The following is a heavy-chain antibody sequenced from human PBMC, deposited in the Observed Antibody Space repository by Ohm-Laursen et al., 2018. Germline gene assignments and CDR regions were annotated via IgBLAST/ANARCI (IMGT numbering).Heavy chain of an antibody. CDR2: INQDISSK. Sequence: GSLRLSCAASGFTFRNYCMTWVRQAPGKGLEWVANINQDISSKYYVASVRGRFTISRDNAKNLVYLQMNSLKADDTAVYYCAKFGYNGWDIDYWGQGTLVTVSS. D-gene: IGHD5-24*01. CDR1: GFTFRNYC. V-gene: IGHV3-7*01. CDR3: AKFGYNGWDIDY. J-gene: IGHJ4*02.